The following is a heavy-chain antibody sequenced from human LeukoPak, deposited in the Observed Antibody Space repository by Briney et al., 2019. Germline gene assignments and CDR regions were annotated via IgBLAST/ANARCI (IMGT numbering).Heavy chain of an antibody. Sequence: ASVKVSCKASGYTFTGYYMHWVRQAPGQGLEWMGWINPNSGGTNYAQKFQGRVTMTRDTSISTAYIELSRLRSDDTAVYYCARYYDFWSGYYPYYYGMDVWGQGTTATVSS. CDR1: GYTFTGYY. CDR3: ARYYDFWSGYYPYYYGMDV. J-gene: IGHJ6*02. D-gene: IGHD3-3*01. V-gene: IGHV1-2*02. CDR2: INPNSGGT.